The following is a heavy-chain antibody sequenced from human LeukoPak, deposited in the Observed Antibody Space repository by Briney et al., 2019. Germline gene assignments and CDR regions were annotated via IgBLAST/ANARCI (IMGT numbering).Heavy chain of an antibody. CDR1: GFTFSSYA. CDR2: ISSNGGST. D-gene: IGHD3-10*01. Sequence: AGSLRLSCSASGFTFSSYAMHWVRQAPGKGLEYVSAISSNGGSTYYADSVKGRFTISRDNSKNTLYLQMSSLRAEDTAVYYCVKGSRPDAFDIWGQGTMVTVSS. J-gene: IGHJ3*02. CDR3: VKGSRPDAFDI. V-gene: IGHV3-64D*06.